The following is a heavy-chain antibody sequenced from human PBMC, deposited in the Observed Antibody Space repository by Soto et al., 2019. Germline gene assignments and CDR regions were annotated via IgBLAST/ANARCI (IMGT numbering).Heavy chain of an antibody. D-gene: IGHD2-15*01. CDR3: ARVLNCSGGSCYGVGWFDP. CDR1: GGSISSGGYS. V-gene: IGHV4-30-2*01. Sequence: SETLSLTCAVSGGSISSGGYSWSWIRQPPGKGLEWIGYIYHSGSTYYNPSLKSRVTISVDRSKNQFSLKLSSVTAADTAVYYCARVLNCSGGSCYGVGWFDPWGQGTLVTVSS. CDR2: IYHSGST. J-gene: IGHJ5*02.